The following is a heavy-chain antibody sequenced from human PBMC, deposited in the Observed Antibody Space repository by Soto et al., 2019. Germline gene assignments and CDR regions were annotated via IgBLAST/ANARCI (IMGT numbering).Heavy chain of an antibody. Sequence: QITLNESGPTVVKPAETLTLTCTFSGFSLTTSVVGVGWIRQYPGNSPEWLALIYWDDDKRYNASLKSWLTITKDTRKNQVFRTMASLDPADPATYYYANRSIRRVFGLVTTTAIYFNLRDQGT. J-gene: IGHJ4*02. CDR1: GFSLTTSVVG. V-gene: IGHV2-5*02. D-gene: IGHD3-3*01. CDR2: IYWDDDK. CDR3: ANRSIRRVFGLVTTTAIYFNL.